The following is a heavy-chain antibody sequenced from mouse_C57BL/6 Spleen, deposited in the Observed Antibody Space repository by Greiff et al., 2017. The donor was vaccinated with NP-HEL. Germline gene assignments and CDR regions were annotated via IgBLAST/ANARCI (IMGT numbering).Heavy chain of an antibody. J-gene: IGHJ2*01. CDR3: ARPGSSLYYFDY. D-gene: IGHD1-1*01. Sequence: VQLQQSGAELVKPGASVKMSCKASGYTFTSYWITWVKQRPGQGLEWIGDIYPGSGSTNYNEKFKSKATLTVDTSSSTAYMQLSSLTSEDSAVYYWARPGSSLYYFDYWGQGTTLTVSS. CDR2: IYPGSGST. V-gene: IGHV1-55*01. CDR1: GYTFTSYW.